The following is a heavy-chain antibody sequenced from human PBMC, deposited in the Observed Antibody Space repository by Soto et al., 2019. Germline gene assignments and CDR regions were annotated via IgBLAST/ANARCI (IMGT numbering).Heavy chain of an antibody. J-gene: IGHJ6*02. CDR3: AKARGYSYDYYYYGMYV. V-gene: IGHV3-9*01. CDR1: GFTFDDYA. CDR2: ISWNSGSI. D-gene: IGHD5-18*01. Sequence: EVQLVESGGGLVQPGRSLRLSCAASGFTFDDYAMHWVRQAPGKGLEWVSGISWNSGSIGYAVSVKGRFTISRDNAKNFXYLQMNSRRAEETALYYCAKARGYSYDYYYYGMYVWGQGTTVTVSS.